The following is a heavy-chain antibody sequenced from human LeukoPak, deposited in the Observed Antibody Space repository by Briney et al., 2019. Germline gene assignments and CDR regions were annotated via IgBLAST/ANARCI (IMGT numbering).Heavy chain of an antibody. J-gene: IGHJ4*02. CDR1: GFTFSSYG. V-gene: IGHV3-23*01. CDR2: ISGSGGST. D-gene: IGHD3-10*01. Sequence: PGGSLRLSCAASGFTFSSYGMSWVRQAPGKGLEWVSAISGSGGSTYYADSVKGRFTISRDNSKNTLYLQMNSLRAEDTAVYYCAKDYYYGSGARSWLIYYLDYWGQGTLVTVSS. CDR3: AKDYYYGSGARSWLIYYLDY.